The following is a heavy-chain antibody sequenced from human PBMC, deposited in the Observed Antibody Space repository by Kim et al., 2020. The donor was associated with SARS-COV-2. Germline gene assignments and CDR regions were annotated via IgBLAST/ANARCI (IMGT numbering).Heavy chain of an antibody. Sequence: SETLSLTCAVFGGSFTDNYWNWVRQAPGRGLEWVGEINHRGETSYNSTLKSRLTISVDTSKSQFSLRLSSVTVADTAVYYCARGARHLGDRSGWFGPTHYYYYMDVWGKGTTVTVSS. CDR3: ARGARHLGDRSGWFGPTHYYYYMDV. CDR2: INHRGET. V-gene: IGHV4-34*01. J-gene: IGHJ6*03. D-gene: IGHD6-19*01. CDR1: GGSFTDNY.